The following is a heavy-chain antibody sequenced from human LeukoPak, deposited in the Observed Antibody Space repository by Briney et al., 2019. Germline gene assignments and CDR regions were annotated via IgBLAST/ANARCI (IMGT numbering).Heavy chain of an antibody. CDR2: ISWNSGSI. D-gene: IGHD6-13*01. J-gene: IGHJ4*02. Sequence: GRSLRLSCAASGFTFDDYAMHWVRQAPGKGLEWVSGISWNSGSIGYADSVKGRFTISRDNSKNTLYLQMNSLRAEDTAVYYCARDKSGQQLVADYWGQGTLVTVSS. V-gene: IGHV3-9*01. CDR1: GFTFDDYA. CDR3: ARDKSGQQLVADY.